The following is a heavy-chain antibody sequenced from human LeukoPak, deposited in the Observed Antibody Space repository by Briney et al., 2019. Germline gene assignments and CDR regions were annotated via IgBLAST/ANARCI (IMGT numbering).Heavy chain of an antibody. CDR2: ITHTGST. Sequence: SETLSLTCAVHGRSFTGYYWSWVRQPPGRGLEWIGEITHTGSTNYNPSLKSRVSISVDTSKIQFSLKVTSVTAADTAVYYRASTYSSGWYGGDYWGQGTLVTVSS. CDR3: ASTYSSGWYGGDY. J-gene: IGHJ4*02. D-gene: IGHD6-19*01. V-gene: IGHV4-34*01. CDR1: GRSFTGYY.